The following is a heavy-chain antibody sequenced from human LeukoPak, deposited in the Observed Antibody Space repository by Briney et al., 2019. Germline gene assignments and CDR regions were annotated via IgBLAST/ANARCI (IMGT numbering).Heavy chain of an antibody. J-gene: IGHJ6*03. CDR2: INHSGST. CDR1: GGSFSGYY. D-gene: IGHD3-9*01. CDR3: AREDYDILTGSYYYMDV. V-gene: IGHV4-34*01. Sequence: SETLSLTCAVYGGSFSGYYWSWIRQPPGKGLEWIGEINHSGSTNYNPSLKSRVTMSVDTSKNQFSLKLSSVTAADTAVYYCAREDYDILTGSYYYMDVWGKGTTVTISS.